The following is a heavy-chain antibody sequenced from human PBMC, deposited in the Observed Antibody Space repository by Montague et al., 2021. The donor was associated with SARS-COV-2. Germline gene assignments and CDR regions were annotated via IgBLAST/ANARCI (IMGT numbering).Heavy chain of an antibody. Sequence: SETLYLTCTVSGGSISSYYWRWIRQPPGKGLEWIGYIYYTGSTNYNPSLRSRVNISVDTSKKQFSLKLNSVTAADTAVYYCASRYDSSGYYVFWGQGTLVTVSS. CDR1: GGSISSYY. CDR2: IYYTGST. D-gene: IGHD3-22*01. V-gene: IGHV4-59*08. CDR3: ASRYDSSGYYVF. J-gene: IGHJ4*02.